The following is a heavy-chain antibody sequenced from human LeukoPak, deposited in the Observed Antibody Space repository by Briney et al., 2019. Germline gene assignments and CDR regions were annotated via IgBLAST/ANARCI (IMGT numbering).Heavy chain of an antibody. CDR2: ITETSVTT. J-gene: IGHJ3*01. CDR3: AKDLVGVSGTAAFDL. V-gene: IGHV3-23*01. CDR1: GYSISSGYY. Sequence: ETLSLTCTVSGYSISSGYYWGWIRQPPGKGLEWVAAITETSVTTNYADSVRGRFTISRANSENTLFLHMSSLRVDDTAVYYCAKDLVGVSGTAAFDLWGQGTMVTVSS. D-gene: IGHD6-19*01.